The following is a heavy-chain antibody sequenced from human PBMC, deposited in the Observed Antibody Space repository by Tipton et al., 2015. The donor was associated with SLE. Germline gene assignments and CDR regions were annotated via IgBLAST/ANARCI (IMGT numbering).Heavy chain of an antibody. CDR2: INHSGST. J-gene: IGHJ3*02. Sequence: TLSLTCTVSGGSISSSSYYWSWIRQPPGKGLEWIGEINHSGSTNYNPSLKSRVTISVDTSKNQFSLKLSSVAAADTAVYYCARVPYSSGWTRWAFDIWGQGTMVTVSS. CDR3: ARVPYSSGWTRWAFDI. V-gene: IGHV4-39*07. CDR1: GGSISSSSYY. D-gene: IGHD6-19*01.